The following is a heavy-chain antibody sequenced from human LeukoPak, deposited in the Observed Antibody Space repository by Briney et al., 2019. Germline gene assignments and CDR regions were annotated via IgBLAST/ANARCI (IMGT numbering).Heavy chain of an antibody. CDR3: ARADYGDLIDDY. V-gene: IGHV3-7*01. J-gene: IGHJ4*02. D-gene: IGHD4-17*01. Sequence: PGGSLRLSCAASGFTFSTYWMYWVRQAPGKGLEWVANIKQDGSHKYYVDSVKGRFTISRDNAKNSLYLQMNSLRAEDTAVYYCARADYGDLIDDYWGQGTLVTVSS. CDR1: GFTFSTYW. CDR2: IKQDGSHK.